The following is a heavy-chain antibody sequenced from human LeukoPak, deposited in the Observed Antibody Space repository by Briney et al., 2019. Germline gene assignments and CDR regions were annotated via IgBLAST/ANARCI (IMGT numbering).Heavy chain of an antibody. CDR2: IIPIFGTA. D-gene: IGHD6-13*01. V-gene: IGHV1-69*01. Sequence: SVKVSCKASGGTFSSYAISWVRQAPGQGPEWMGGIIPIFGTANYAQKFQGRVTITADESTSTAYMELSSLRSEDTAVYYCASSLVSQYYYYGMDVWGQGTTVTVSS. CDR3: ASSLVSQYYYYGMDV. CDR1: GGTFSSYA. J-gene: IGHJ6*02.